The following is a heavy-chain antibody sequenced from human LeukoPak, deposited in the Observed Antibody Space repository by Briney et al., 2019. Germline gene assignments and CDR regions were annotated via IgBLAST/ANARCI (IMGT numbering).Heavy chain of an antibody. J-gene: IGHJ6*03. CDR2: IYYSGST. CDR3: ARDIVLAGNSPYYYYMDV. Sequence: NPSETLSLTCTVSGGSISSYYWSWIRQPPGKGLEWIGYIYYSGSTNYNPSLKSRVTISVDTSKNQFSLKLSSVTAADTAVYYCARDIVLAGNSPYYYYMDVWGKGTTVTVSS. D-gene: IGHD1-26*01. V-gene: IGHV4-59*12. CDR1: GGSISSYY.